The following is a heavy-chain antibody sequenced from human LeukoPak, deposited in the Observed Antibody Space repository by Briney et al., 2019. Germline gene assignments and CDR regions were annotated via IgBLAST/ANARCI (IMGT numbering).Heavy chain of an antibody. CDR1: GGSISSDY. Sequence: PSETLSLTCTVSGGSISSDYWSCVRHPAGKGREWIGRIYTSGSTNYNPSLTTRATMPVDTSNNQFSMNLSFVTAADTAVYYCAKCDSSDKLGTYYFDYWGQGTLVTVSS. D-gene: IGHD3-22*01. V-gene: IGHV4-4*07. CDR2: IYTSGST. CDR3: AKCDSSDKLGTYYFDY. J-gene: IGHJ4*02.